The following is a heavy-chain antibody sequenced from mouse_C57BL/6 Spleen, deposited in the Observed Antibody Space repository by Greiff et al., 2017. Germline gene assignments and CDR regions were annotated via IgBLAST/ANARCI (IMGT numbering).Heavy chain of an antibody. CDR3: ARASSLYYFDY. D-gene: IGHD6-1*01. V-gene: IGHV5-4*03. CDR2: ISDGGSYT. CDR1: GFTFSSYA. Sequence: EVKLMESGGGLVKPGGSLKLSCAASGFTFSSYAMSWVRQTPEKRLEWVATISDGGSYTYYPDNVKGRFTISRDNAKNNLYLQMRHLKSEDTAMYYGARASSLYYFDYWGQGTTLTVSS. J-gene: IGHJ2*01.